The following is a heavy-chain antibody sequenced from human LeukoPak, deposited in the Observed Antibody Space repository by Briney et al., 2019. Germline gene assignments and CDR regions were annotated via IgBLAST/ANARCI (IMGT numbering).Heavy chain of an antibody. J-gene: IGHJ3*02. CDR1: GGSFSGYF. Sequence: SETLSLTCAVYGGSFSGYFWSWIRQPPGKGLEWIGDINHNGGTNYNPSLKSRVTISVDTSKSQFSLKLSSVTAADTAVYYCATTQYYDILTGTLAGWRTDAFDIWGQGTMVTVSS. D-gene: IGHD3-9*01. CDR2: INHNGGT. V-gene: IGHV4-34*01. CDR3: ATTQYYDILTGTLAGWRTDAFDI.